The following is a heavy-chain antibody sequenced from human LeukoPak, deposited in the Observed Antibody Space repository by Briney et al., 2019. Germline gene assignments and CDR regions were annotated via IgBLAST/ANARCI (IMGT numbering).Heavy chain of an antibody. V-gene: IGHV1-3*01. Sequence: ASVTVSCKASGYTFTSYAMHWVRQAPGQRLEWMGWINAGNGNTKYSQKFQGGVTITRDTSASTAYMELSSLRSEDTAVYYCARGGTIFGVVTLGYFDYWGQGTLVTVSS. CDR1: GYTFTSYA. D-gene: IGHD3-3*01. J-gene: IGHJ4*02. CDR2: INAGNGNT. CDR3: ARGGTIFGVVTLGYFDY.